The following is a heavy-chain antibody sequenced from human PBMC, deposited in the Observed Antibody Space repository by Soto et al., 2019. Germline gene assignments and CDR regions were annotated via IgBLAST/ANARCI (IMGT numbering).Heavy chain of an antibody. Sequence: LVILCLRCTVSGGSSSSSSYYWGWIRQPPGKGLEWIGSIYYSGSTYYNPSLKSRVTISVDTSKNQFSLKLSSVTAADTAVYYCASLRRGLHYDILTGYHIFPMDYWGQGTLVTVSS. CDR2: IYYSGST. CDR3: ASLRRGLHYDILTGYHIFPMDY. V-gene: IGHV4-39*01. D-gene: IGHD3-9*01. J-gene: IGHJ4*02. CDR1: GGSSSSSSYY.